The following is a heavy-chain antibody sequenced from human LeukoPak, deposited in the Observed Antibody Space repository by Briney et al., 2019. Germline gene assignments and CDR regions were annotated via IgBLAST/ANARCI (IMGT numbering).Heavy chain of an antibody. CDR3: ARHVTTSDYESSWFDS. V-gene: IGHV5-51*01. CDR2: TYPGESNT. CDR1: GYSFSNYW. D-gene: IGHD3-22*01. Sequence: GESLKISCEASGYSFSNYWIAWVRQTPGKGLEWMGITYPGESNTRYSPSFRGQVTNSVDKSINTAYLQWSSLKASDTAMYYCARHVTTSDYESSWFDSWGQGTLVIVSS. J-gene: IGHJ5*01.